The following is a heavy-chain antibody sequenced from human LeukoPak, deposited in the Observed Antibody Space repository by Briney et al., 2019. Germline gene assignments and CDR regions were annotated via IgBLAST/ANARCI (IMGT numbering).Heavy chain of an antibody. Sequence: ASVKVSCKASGYTFTSYYMHWVRQAPGQGLEWMGIINPSGGSASYAQKFQGRVTITADKSTSTAYMELSSLRSEDTAVYYCARAGAGYCSGGSCLGAFDIWGQGTMVTVSS. CDR2: INPSGGSA. V-gene: IGHV1-46*01. D-gene: IGHD2-15*01. J-gene: IGHJ3*02. CDR3: ARAGAGYCSGGSCLGAFDI. CDR1: GYTFTSYY.